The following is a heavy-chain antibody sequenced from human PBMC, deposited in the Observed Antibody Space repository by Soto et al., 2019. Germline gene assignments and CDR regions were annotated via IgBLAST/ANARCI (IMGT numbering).Heavy chain of an antibody. D-gene: IGHD3-3*01. CDR3: ARGATAYYDFWANPRGDWLDL. Sequence: QPQLEQSGAELKKPGASVRVSCKASGYTFTSHDIIWVGQAAGQGLEGMGWMNLISEKSKTTYLPNFQGRVVMTRDTFLGTAYLELSGLRSDDTAVYYCARGATAYYDFWANPRGDWLDLWGQGTLVTVSS. CDR2: MNLISEKSKT. J-gene: IGHJ5*02. CDR1: GYTFTSHD. V-gene: IGHV1-8*01.